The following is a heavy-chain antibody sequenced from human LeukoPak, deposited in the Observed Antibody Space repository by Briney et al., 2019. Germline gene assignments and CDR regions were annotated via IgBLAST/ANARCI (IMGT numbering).Heavy chain of an antibody. D-gene: IGHD1-26*01. CDR1: GYRFTSYW. V-gene: IGHV5-51*01. Sequence: GESLKISCKTSGYRFTSYWIGWVRQMPGKGLEWMGIVYPVDSDTRYSPSFQGQVTISADKSISTAYLQWTSLKASDTAMYYCATPRGEWELLPSNWGQGTTVTVSS. CDR3: ATPRGEWELLPSN. J-gene: IGHJ3*01. CDR2: VYPVDSDT.